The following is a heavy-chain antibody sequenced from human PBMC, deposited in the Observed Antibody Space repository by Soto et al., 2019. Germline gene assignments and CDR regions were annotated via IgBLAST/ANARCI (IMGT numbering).Heavy chain of an antibody. CDR1: LSSYS. V-gene: IGHV3-23*01. D-gene: IGHD1-26*01. CDR3: AKGDLVVGGTIYVMDG. CDR2: ISVSGGST. J-gene: IGHJ6*02. Sequence: GGSLRLSCAVSLSSYSMTWVRQAPGKGLEWVAGISVSGGSTNYAVSVKGRFTISRDNDKNTVYLQMNSLRAEDTAVYYCAKGDLVVGGTIYVMDGWGHGTQVTVPS.